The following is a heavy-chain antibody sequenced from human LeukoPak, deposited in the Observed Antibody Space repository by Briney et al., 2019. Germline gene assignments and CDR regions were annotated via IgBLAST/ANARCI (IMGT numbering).Heavy chain of an antibody. J-gene: IGHJ4*02. CDR3: ARTTAMVTIFDY. CDR2: INAGNGNT. V-gene: IGHV1-3*01. CDR1: GYTFTTYA. D-gene: IGHD5-18*01. Sequence: ASVKVSCKASGYTFTTYAMHWVRQAPGQRLEWMGWINAGNGNTKYSQKFQGRVTITRDTSTSTAYMELSSLRSEDTAVYYCARTTAMVTIFDYWGQGTLVTVSS.